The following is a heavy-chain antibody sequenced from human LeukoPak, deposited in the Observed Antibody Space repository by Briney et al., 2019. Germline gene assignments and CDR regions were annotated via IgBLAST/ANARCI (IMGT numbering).Heavy chain of an antibody. J-gene: IGHJ4*02. D-gene: IGHD6-19*01. Sequence: GGSLRLSCAASGFTFSSYAMSWVRQAPGKGLEWVSYISSTSTTIYYADSVKGRFTISRDNAKNSVFLQMNSLRADDTAVYYCAAGYTSGLSAYWGQGTLVTVSS. CDR1: GFTFSSYA. V-gene: IGHV3-48*04. CDR3: AAGYTSGLSAY. CDR2: ISSTSTTI.